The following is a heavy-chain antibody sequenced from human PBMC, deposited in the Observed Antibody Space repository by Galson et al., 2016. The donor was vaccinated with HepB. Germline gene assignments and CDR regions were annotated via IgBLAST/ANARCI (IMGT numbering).Heavy chain of an antibody. D-gene: IGHD6-13*01. Sequence: SVKVSCKAHGYSFSDYFIHWVRQAPGQGLEWMGWINPKNDVTNYAQKFRGRVTMTGGTSVSTAYMELSRLTSDDTAMYYCARAISVAGTLPLDYWGQGTLASVSS. CDR2: INPKNDVT. CDR3: ARAISVAGTLPLDY. V-gene: IGHV1-2*02. CDR1: GYSFSDYF. J-gene: IGHJ4*02.